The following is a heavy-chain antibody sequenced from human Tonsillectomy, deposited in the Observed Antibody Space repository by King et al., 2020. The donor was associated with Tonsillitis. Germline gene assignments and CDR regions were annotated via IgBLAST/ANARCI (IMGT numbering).Heavy chain of an antibody. CDR1: GFTFSTYW. CDR3: ARDVYNSGGAFDI. J-gene: IGHJ3*02. D-gene: IGHD1-20*01. Sequence: VQLVESGGGLVQPGGSLRLSCAGSGFTFSTYWMSWVRQAPGKGLEWVANIKQDGSGSYYVDSVEGRFTISRDNAKNSLCLQMNSLRAEDTAVYYCARDVYNSGGAFDIWGQGTMVTVSS. CDR2: IKQDGSGS. V-gene: IGHV3-7*03.